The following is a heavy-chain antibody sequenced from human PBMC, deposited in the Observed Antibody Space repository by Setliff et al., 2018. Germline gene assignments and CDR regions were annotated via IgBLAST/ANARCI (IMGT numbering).Heavy chain of an antibody. CDR3: ARSSAPIKRDYMDV. J-gene: IGHJ6*03. CDR1: GCSISSSS. D-gene: IGHD2-2*02. V-gene: IGHV3-48*01. CDR2: ISSSSTTI. Sequence: QTSETLSLTCTVSGCSISSSSYYWGWIRQPPGKGLEWVSYISSSSTTIYYADSVKGRFTVSRDNAKNSLYLKMNSLRADDAAVYYCARSSAPIKRDYMDVWGKGTKVTVSS.